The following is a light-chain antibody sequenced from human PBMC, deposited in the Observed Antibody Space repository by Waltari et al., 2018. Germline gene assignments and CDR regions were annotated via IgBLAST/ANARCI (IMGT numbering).Light chain of an antibody. CDR1: QSVSSSY. CDR2: GAS. Sequence: EIVLTQSPGTPSLSPGERATLSCRASQSVSSSYLAWYQQKPGQAPRLLIYGASSRATGIPDRFSGSGSGTDFTLTISRLEPEDFAVYYCQQYGSFPWTFGQGTKVEIK. V-gene: IGKV3-20*01. J-gene: IGKJ1*01. CDR3: QQYGSFPWT.